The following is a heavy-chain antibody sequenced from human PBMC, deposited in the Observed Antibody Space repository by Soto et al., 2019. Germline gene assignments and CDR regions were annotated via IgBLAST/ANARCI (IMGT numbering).Heavy chain of an antibody. CDR3: AREGGTSSRNYLYYYGMGV. CDR2: ISSSGNTM. J-gene: IGHJ6*02. CDR1: GFTFSDYE. Sequence: GGSLRLSCAASGFTFSDYEINWVRQAPGKGLEWVSYISSSGNTMYYADSVKGRFTISRDNSKKSLYLQMNSLRADDTAVYYCAREGGTSSRNYLYYYGMGVWGRGTTVTVSS. V-gene: IGHV3-48*03. D-gene: IGHD6-6*01.